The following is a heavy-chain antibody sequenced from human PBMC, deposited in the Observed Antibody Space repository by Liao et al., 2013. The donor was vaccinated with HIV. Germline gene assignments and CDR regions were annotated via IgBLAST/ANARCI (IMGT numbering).Heavy chain of an antibody. CDR1: GDSIYGYY. J-gene: IGHJ2*01. CDR2: IQTSGRI. V-gene: IGHV4-4*07. D-gene: IGHD3-10*01. CDR3: SRGRGDLVPWYLDL. Sequence: QVQLQESGPGLVKPSETLSLTCTISGDSIYGYYWTWIRQPAGKGLEWIGHIQTSGRIDYNPSLRSRVTVSVDASKKQFSLRLTSMRAADTAVYYCSRGRGDLVPWYLDLWGRGTLVTVSS.